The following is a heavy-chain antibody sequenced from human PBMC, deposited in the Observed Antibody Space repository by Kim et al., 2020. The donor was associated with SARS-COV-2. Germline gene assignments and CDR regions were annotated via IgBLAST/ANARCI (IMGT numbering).Heavy chain of an antibody. CDR3: ARGVGYNWNPMYNWFDP. D-gene: IGHD1-20*01. V-gene: IGHV4-34*01. CDR1: GGSFSGYY. J-gene: IGHJ5*02. CDR2: INHSGST. Sequence: SETLSLTCAVYGGSFSGYYWSWIRQPPGKGLEWIGEINHSGSTNYNPSLKSRVTISVDMSKNQFSLKLSSVTAADTAVYYCARGVGYNWNPMYNWFDPWGQGTLVTVSS.